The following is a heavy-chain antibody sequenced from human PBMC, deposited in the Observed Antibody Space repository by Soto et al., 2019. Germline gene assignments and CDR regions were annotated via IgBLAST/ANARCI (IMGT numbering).Heavy chain of an antibody. CDR3: ARTRTWPASITAATHGMDV. V-gene: IGHV3-7*04. CDR2: IKHDGSEK. J-gene: IGHJ6*01. D-gene: IGHD6-13*01. Sequence: EVQLVESGGGLVQPGGSLRLSCAASGFSFENYWMNWVRQAPGKGLEWVANIKHDGSEKYFVDSVKGRFTISRDNAKNSVYVQMHGLRAEDTAVYYCARTRTWPASITAATHGMDVW. CDR1: GFSFENYW.